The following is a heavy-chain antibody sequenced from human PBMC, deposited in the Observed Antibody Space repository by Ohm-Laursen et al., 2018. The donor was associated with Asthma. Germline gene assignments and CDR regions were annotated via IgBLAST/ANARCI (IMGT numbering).Heavy chain of an antibody. CDR1: GFTFSSYG. J-gene: IGHJ4*02. Sequence: SLRLSCAAPGFTFSSYGMHWVRQAPGKGLEWVAVISYDGSNKYYADSVKGRFTISRDNSKNTLYLQMNSLRAEDTAVYYCGGSGSSLLPFDYWGQGALVTVSS. CDR2: ISYDGSNK. D-gene: IGHD1-26*01. V-gene: IGHV3-30*03. CDR3: GGSGSSLLPFDY.